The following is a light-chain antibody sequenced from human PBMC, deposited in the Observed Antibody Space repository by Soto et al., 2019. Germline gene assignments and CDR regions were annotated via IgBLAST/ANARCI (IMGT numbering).Light chain of an antibody. CDR1: SRDVGGYNC. CDR3: SSYKSSRTPLV. J-gene: IGLJ1*01. Sequence: QSFLGPPASVSGAPVKSITISCTGTSRDVGGYNCVSWYQQHPGKAPKLMIYEVSNRPPGLSNRFSGSKSGNTASLTISGLQAEDEADYSCSSYKSSRTPLVFGTGTKVTVL. CDR2: EVS. V-gene: IGLV2-14*01.